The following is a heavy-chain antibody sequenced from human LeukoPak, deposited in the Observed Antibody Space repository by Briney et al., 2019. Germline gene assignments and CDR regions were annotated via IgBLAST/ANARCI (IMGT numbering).Heavy chain of an antibody. CDR1: GFTFSSYT. CDR3: ARAHCTSTSCYIDY. D-gene: IGHD2-2*02. J-gene: IGHJ4*02. V-gene: IGHV3-21*01. Sequence: GGSLRLSCAASGFTFSSYTMNWVRQAPGKGLEWVSSISSSSSYIFYADSVKGRFTISRDNAKNTLYLQKNSLRAEDTAVYSCARAHCTSTSCYIDYWGQGTLVTVSS. CDR2: ISSSSSYI.